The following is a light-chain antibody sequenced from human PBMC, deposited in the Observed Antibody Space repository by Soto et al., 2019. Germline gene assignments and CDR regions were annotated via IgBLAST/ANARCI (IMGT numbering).Light chain of an antibody. CDR3: SSYTSSSTVV. V-gene: IGLV2-14*01. CDR2: EVS. J-gene: IGLJ2*01. Sequence: QSALTQPASVSGSPGQSITISCTGTSRDVGGYKYVSWYQQHPGKVPKLMIYEVSNRPSGVSNRFSGSKSGDTASLTISGLQPEDEADYYCSSYTSSSTVVFGGGTKLTVL. CDR1: SRDVGGYKY.